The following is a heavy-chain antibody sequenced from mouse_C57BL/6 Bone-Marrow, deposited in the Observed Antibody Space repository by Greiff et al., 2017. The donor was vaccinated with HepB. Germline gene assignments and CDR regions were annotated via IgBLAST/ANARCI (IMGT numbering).Heavy chain of an antibody. CDR3: ARDSMMVKKWYFDV. Sequence: KLVESGGGLVQSGRSLRLSCATSGFTFSDFYMEWVRQAPGKGLEWIAASRNKANDYKTEYSASVKGRFIVSRDTSQSILYLQMNALRAEDTAIYYCARDSMMVKKWYFDVWGTGTTVTVSS. J-gene: IGHJ1*03. D-gene: IGHD2-3*01. CDR1: GFTFSDFY. CDR2: SRNKANDYKT. V-gene: IGHV7-1*01.